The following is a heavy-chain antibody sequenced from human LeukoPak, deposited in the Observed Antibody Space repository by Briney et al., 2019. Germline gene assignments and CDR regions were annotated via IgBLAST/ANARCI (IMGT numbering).Heavy chain of an antibody. D-gene: IGHD2-8*01. CDR2: ISYDGSNK. CDR3: ASLIGDY. J-gene: IGHJ4*02. Sequence: PGRSLRLSCAASGFTFSSYAMHWVRQAPGKGLEWVAVISYDGSNKYYADSVKGRFTISRDNSKNTLYLQMNSLRAEDTAVYYCASLIGDYWGQGILVTVSS. V-gene: IGHV3-30-3*01. CDR1: GFTFSSYA.